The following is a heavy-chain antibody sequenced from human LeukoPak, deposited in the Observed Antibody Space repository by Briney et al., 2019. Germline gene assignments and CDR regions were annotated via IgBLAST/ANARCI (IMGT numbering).Heavy chain of an antibody. Sequence: ASVKVSCKASGGTFSSYAISWVRQAPGQGLESMGGIIPIFGTANYAQKFQGRVTITADESTSTAYMELSSPRSEDTAVYYCARPYCSSTSCYDWFDPWGQGTLVTVSS. V-gene: IGHV1-69*13. J-gene: IGHJ5*02. CDR2: IIPIFGTA. CDR1: GGTFSSYA. CDR3: ARPYCSSTSCYDWFDP. D-gene: IGHD2-2*01.